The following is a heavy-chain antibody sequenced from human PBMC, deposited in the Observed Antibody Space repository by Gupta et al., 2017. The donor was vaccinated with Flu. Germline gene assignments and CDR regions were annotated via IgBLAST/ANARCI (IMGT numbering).Heavy chain of an antibody. CDR1: GGSLTSYT. Sequence: QVQLVQSGAEVKKPGSSVKVSCKTSGGSLTSYTFTCVRQAPGQGLEWMGGITPLFGTTNYAQKFQGRVTFTADKSTSTAYMELSSLTSEDTAVYYCASEIYGVLIVPFDNWGQGTLVSVSS. D-gene: IGHD3-3*01. V-gene: IGHV1-69*06. CDR3: ASEIYGVLIVPFDN. CDR2: ITPLFGTT. J-gene: IGHJ4*02.